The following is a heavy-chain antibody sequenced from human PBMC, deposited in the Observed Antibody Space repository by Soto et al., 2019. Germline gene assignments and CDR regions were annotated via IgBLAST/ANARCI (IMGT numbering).Heavy chain of an antibody. Sequence: EVQLVESGGGLGQPGGSLRLSCAASGFTISSYWMYWVRQGPGKGLVWVSRISSDASNTAYAESVKGRFTISRDNAKNTLYLQMNSLRAEDTAVYYCTRGGVYSTAPFDSGGRGTLVTVSS. J-gene: IGHJ4*02. D-gene: IGHD4-4*01. CDR2: ISSDASNT. V-gene: IGHV3-74*01. CDR1: GFTISSYW. CDR3: TRGGVYSTAPFDS.